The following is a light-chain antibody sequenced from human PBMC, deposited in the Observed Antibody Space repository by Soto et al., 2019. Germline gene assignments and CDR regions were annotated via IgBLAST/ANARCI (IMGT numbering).Light chain of an antibody. CDR2: AVS. V-gene: IGKV1-39*01. Sequence: DIQMTQSPSSMSASVGDRVIITCRTSQSISRYLNWYQQKPGKAPKLLIYAVSSLQGGVPSTFSGSGSGIEFTLTISSLQPKHFATYFCQQRNKTPLTFSRGTTVEIK. CDR3: QQRNKTPLT. J-gene: IGKJ4*01. CDR1: QSISRY.